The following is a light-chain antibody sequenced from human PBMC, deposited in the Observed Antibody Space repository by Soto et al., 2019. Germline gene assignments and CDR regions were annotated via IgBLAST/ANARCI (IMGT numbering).Light chain of an antibody. CDR3: CSYAGSNSLV. CDR1: SSDIGSYYL. Sequence: QSALTQPASVSGSPGQSITISCTGTSSDIGSYYLVSWYKQHPGKAPELMIYEGSKRPSGVSNRFSGSKSGNTASLTISGLQPEDEADYCCCSYAGSNSLVFGGGTQLTVL. CDR2: EGS. J-gene: IGLJ3*02. V-gene: IGLV2-23*01.